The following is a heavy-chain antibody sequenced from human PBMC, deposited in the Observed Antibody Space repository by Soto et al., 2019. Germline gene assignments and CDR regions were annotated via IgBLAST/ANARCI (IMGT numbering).Heavy chain of an antibody. V-gene: IGHV3-11*01. CDR3: ARSLRFLEWLLHNYYGMDV. J-gene: IGHJ6*02. CDR1: GFTFSDYY. Sequence: VQLLESGGGLVQPGGSLRLSCAASGFTFSDYYMSWIRQAPGKGLEWVSYISSSGSTIYYADSVKGRFTISRDNAKNSLYLQMNSLRAEDTAVYYCARSLRFLEWLLHNYYGMDVWGQGTTVTVSS. CDR2: ISSSGSTI. D-gene: IGHD3-3*01.